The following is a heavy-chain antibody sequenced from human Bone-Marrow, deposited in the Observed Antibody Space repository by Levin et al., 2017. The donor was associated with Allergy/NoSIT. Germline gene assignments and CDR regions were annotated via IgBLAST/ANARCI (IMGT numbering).Heavy chain of an antibody. CDR3: ARLGGSGSFYDHYVDA. CDR1: GASVTSATHY. Sequence: SQTLSLTCSVSGASVTSATHYWAWIRQAPGKGLEWIATINFRGSTLYDPSLKSRVTISLDTSKSRFSLKLTSVTAADTAVYYCARLGGSGSFYDHYVDAWGQGTLVTVSS. D-gene: IGHD3-10*01. V-gene: IGHV4-39*01. J-gene: IGHJ4*02. CDR2: INFRGST.